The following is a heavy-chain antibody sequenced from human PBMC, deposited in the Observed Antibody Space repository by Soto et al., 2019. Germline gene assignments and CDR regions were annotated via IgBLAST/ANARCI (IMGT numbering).Heavy chain of an antibody. Sequence: GGSLRLPCAASGFTFSSYGMHWVRQAPGKGLEWVAVISYDGSNKYYADSVKGRFTISRDNSKNTLYLQMNSLRAEDTAVYFFAKAEDALRGYLAFDFRGQGTMVTVSS. D-gene: IGHD5-12*01. V-gene: IGHV3-30*18. CDR1: GFTFSSYG. J-gene: IGHJ3*01. CDR2: ISYDGSNK. CDR3: AKAEDALRGYLAFDF.